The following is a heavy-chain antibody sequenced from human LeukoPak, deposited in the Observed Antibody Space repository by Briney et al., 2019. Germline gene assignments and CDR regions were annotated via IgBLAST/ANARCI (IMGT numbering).Heavy chain of an antibody. Sequence: PGRSLRLSCAASGFTFDDYAMHWVRQAPGKGLEWVSGISWNSGSIGYADSVKGRFTISRDNAKNSLYLQMNSLRAEDTAVYYCAREGAYSSSWYVDYWGQGTLVTVSS. CDR3: AREGAYSSSWYVDY. J-gene: IGHJ4*02. CDR1: GFTFDDYA. V-gene: IGHV3-9*01. D-gene: IGHD6-13*01. CDR2: ISWNSGSI.